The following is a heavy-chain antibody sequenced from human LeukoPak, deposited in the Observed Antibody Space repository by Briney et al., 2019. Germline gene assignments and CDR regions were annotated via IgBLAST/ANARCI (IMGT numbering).Heavy chain of an antibody. D-gene: IGHD3-22*01. J-gene: IGHJ4*02. CDR3: ARLRITMIVVVITGFDY. CDR1: GGSFSGYH. V-gene: IGHV4-34*01. Sequence: SETLSLTCAVYGGSFSGYHWSWIRQPPGKGLEWIGEINHSGSTNYNPSLKSRVTISVDTSKNQFSLKLSSVTAADTAVYYCARLRITMIVVVITGFDYWGQGTLVTVSS. CDR2: INHSGST.